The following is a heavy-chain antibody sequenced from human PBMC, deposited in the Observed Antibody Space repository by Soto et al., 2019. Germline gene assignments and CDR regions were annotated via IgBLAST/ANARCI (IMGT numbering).Heavy chain of an antibody. CDR1: GFTFSNYG. Sequence: GGSLRLSCAASGFTFSNYGMHWVRQAPGKGLGWVALIWYDGSNKYYGDSVKGRFTISRDNSKNTLYLQMNSLRAEDTAVYYCAREYTSSWPLDYWGQGTLITVSS. D-gene: IGHD6-13*01. CDR3: AREYTSSWPLDY. CDR2: IWYDGSNK. J-gene: IGHJ4*02. V-gene: IGHV3-33*01.